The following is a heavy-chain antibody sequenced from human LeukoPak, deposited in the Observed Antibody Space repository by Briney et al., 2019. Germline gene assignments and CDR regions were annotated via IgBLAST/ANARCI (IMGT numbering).Heavy chain of an antibody. J-gene: IGHJ4*02. D-gene: IGHD3-10*01. CDR3: ASLPGSGNY. Sequence: PSETLSLTCTVSGGSFSGYYWSWIRQPPGKGLEWIGSIYYSGSTYYNPSLKSRVTISVDTSKNQFSLKLSSVTAADTAVYYCASLPGSGNYWGQGTLVTVSS. V-gene: IGHV4-39*01. CDR2: IYYSGST. CDR1: GGSFSGYY.